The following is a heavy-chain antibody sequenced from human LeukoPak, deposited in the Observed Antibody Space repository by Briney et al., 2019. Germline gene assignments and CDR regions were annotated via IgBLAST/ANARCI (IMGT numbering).Heavy chain of an antibody. D-gene: IGHD4-23*01. CDR2: IYYSGSP. CDR3: ARHDYGRNSPRAYFDH. CDR1: GASISNYH. J-gene: IGHJ4*02. V-gene: IGHV4-59*01. Sequence: PWETLSLTCTVSGASISNYHWSWIRQPPGKGLEWIGYIYYSGSPNYNPSPKSRVTMSVDMSKNQFSLKLTSVTAADTAVYYCARHDYGRNSPRAYFDHWGQGTLVTVSS.